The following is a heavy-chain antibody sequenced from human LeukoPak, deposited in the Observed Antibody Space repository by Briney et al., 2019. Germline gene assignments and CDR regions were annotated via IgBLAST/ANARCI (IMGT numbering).Heavy chain of an antibody. CDR1: GFTFSSYW. J-gene: IGHJ4*02. V-gene: IGHV3-23*01. CDR3: AARGGYSYGQGDFDY. CDR2: ISGSGGST. Sequence: GGSLRLSCAASGFTFSSYWMSWARQAPGKGLEWVSAISGSGGSTYYADSVKGRFTISRDNSKNTLYLQMNSLRAEDTAVYYCAARGGYSYGQGDFDYWGQGTLVTVSS. D-gene: IGHD5-18*01.